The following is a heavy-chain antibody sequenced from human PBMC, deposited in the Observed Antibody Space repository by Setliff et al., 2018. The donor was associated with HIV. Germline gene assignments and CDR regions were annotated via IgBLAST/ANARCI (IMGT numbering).Heavy chain of an antibody. D-gene: IGHD3-10*01. CDR2: ISGSGGST. J-gene: IGHJ5*02. V-gene: IGHV3-23*01. CDR3: ARVHITMLRGVTGWFDP. Sequence: HPGGSLRLSCAASGFTFSSYAMSWVRQAPGKGLEWVSAISGSGGSTYYADSVKGRFTISRDNSKNTLYLQMNSLRAEDTAVYYCARVHITMLRGVTGWFDPWGQGTLVTVSS. CDR1: GFTFSSYA.